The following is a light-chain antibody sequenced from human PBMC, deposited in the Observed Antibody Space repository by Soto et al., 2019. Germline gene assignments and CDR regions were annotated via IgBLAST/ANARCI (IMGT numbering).Light chain of an antibody. V-gene: IGKV1-39*01. CDR2: AAS. CDR3: QESYSTPPK. J-gene: IGKJ1*01. Sequence: IEMNKSPTSLSASVGDRVTMSCRASQSISRYLNWYQQKPGRAPKLLIYAASSLQSGVPSRFSGSGSGTDFTLTISSLQPEDFGTYFCQESYSTPPKFGQGAKVDI. CDR1: QSISRY.